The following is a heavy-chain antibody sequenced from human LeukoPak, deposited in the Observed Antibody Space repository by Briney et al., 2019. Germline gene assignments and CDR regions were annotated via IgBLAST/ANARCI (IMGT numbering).Heavy chain of an antibody. CDR3: ATSITLLRGVIISGDWFDP. J-gene: IGHJ5*02. V-gene: IGHV1-69*13. Sequence: GASVKVSCKASGGTFSSYAISWVRQAPGQGLEWMGGIIPIFGTANYAQKFQGRVTITADESTSTAYMDLRSLRSDDTALYYCATSITLLRGVIISGDWFDPWGQGTLVTVSS. D-gene: IGHD3-10*01. CDR1: GGTFSSYA. CDR2: IIPIFGTA.